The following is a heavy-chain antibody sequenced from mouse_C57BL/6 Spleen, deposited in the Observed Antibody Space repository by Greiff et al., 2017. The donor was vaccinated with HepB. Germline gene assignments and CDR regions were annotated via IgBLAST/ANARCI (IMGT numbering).Heavy chain of an antibody. CDR2: IDPNSGGT. CDR1: GYTFTSYW. Sequence: QVQLKQPGAELVKPGASVKLSCKASGYTFTSYWMHWVKQRPGRGLEWIGRIDPNSGGTKYNEKFKSKATLTVDKPSSTAYMQLSSLTSEDSAVYYCARGGIYYGNPDWFAYWGQGTLVTVSA. D-gene: IGHD2-1*01. J-gene: IGHJ3*01. V-gene: IGHV1-72*01. CDR3: ARGGIYYGNPDWFAY.